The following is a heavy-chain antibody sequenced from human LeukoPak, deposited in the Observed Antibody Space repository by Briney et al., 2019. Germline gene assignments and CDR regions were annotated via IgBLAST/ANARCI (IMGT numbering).Heavy chain of an antibody. Sequence: PSETLSLTCTVSGGSISSGGYYWSWIRQHPGKGLEWIVCIYYSGSTYYNPSIKSRVTISVDTSKNPFSLKLSSVTAADTAVYYCARLKRAVRKKDYFDYWGQGTLVTVSS. J-gene: IGHJ4*02. CDR3: ARLKRAVRKKDYFDY. D-gene: IGHD6-19*01. V-gene: IGHV4-39*01. CDR2: IYYSGST. CDR1: GGSISSGGYY.